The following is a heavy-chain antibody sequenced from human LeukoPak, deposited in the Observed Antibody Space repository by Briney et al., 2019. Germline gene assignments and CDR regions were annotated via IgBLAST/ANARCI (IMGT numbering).Heavy chain of an antibody. CDR2: IYWDDDK. J-gene: IGHJ3*02. V-gene: IGHV2-5*02. CDR1: GFSLRTSGGG. Sequence: GPTVLNPTPTLTLTCTFSGFSLRTSGGGVGWIRQPPGKALEWLAIIYWDDDKRYSPSLKTRLTITKDTSKNQVVLTMTNMDPVDTATYYCAHSRFGEFAFDIWGQGTMVTVSS. CDR3: AHSRFGEFAFDI. D-gene: IGHD3-10*01.